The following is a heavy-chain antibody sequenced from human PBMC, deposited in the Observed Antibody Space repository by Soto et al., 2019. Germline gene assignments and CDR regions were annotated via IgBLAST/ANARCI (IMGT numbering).Heavy chain of an antibody. CDR1: GVSVSSDNW. V-gene: IGHV4-4*02. Sequence: ASETLSLTCGVSGVSVSSDNWWTWVRQTPEKGLEWIGEIFHGQTTYYNPSLKSRATISVDKSKNQFSLTLTSVTAADTGVYYCAKNGWYSADVWGQGXMVTV. CDR3: AKNGWYSADV. CDR2: IFHGQTT. D-gene: IGHD6-19*01. J-gene: IGHJ3*01.